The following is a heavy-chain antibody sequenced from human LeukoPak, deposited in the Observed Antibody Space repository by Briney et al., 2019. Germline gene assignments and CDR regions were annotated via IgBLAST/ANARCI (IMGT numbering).Heavy chain of an antibody. CDR2: IYYSGST. V-gene: IGHV4-31*03. D-gene: IGHD3-3*01. CDR3: ASSGDFWSGYRSYFDY. CDR1: GGSISSGGYY. Sequence: SSETLSLTCTVSGGSISSGGYYWSWIRQHPGKGLEWIGYIYYSGSTYYNPSLKSRVTISVDTSKNQFSLKLSSVTAADTAVYYCASSGDFWSGYRSYFDYWGQGTLVTVSP. J-gene: IGHJ4*02.